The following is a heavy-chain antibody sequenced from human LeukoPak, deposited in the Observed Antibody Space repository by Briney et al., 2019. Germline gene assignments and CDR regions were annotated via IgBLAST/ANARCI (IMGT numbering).Heavy chain of an antibody. CDR3: AGGEGKTTLNTLNY. J-gene: IGHJ4*02. Sequence: SETLSLTCTVSGASISDYYWSWIRQPPGKGLEWIAYIYYSGSTNYNPSLKSRVTISVDTSKNQFSLKLRSVTAADTAVYYCAGGEGKTTLNTLNYWGQGTLVSVSS. CDR2: IYYSGST. D-gene: IGHD4-17*01. CDR1: GASISDYY. V-gene: IGHV4-59*01.